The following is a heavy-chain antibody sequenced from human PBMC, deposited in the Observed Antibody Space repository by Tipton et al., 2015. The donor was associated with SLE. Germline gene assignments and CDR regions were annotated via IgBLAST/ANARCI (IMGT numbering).Heavy chain of an antibody. CDR2: INHSGST. J-gene: IGHJ5*02. V-gene: IGHV4-34*01. CDR1: GGSFSGYY. D-gene: IGHD2-21*01. Sequence: LRLSCAVYGGSFSGYYWSWIRQPPGKGLEWIGEINHSGSTNYNPSLKSRVTISVDTSKNQFSLKLSSVTAADTAVYYCARGHPHIVVVIGGGWFDPWGQGTLVTVSS. CDR3: ARGHPHIVVVIGGGWFDP.